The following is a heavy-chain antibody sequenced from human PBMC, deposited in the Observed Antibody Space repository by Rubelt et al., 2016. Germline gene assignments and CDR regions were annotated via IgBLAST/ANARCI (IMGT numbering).Heavy chain of an antibody. CDR1: GGSISSSSYY. J-gene: IGHJ5*02. CDR2: INQSGTT. CDR3: ARVSGIPMFGLSMMQRDKWFDP. D-gene: IGHD3-3*01. V-gene: IGHV4-39*01. Sequence: QLQLQESGPGLVKPSETLSLTCTVSGGSISSSSYYWGWIRQPPGKGLEWIGEINQSGTTHYNPSLKSRVTISLDTSEKQFSLKLKSGTAAETAGYYCARVSGIPMFGLSMMQRDKWFDPWGRGTQVTVSS.